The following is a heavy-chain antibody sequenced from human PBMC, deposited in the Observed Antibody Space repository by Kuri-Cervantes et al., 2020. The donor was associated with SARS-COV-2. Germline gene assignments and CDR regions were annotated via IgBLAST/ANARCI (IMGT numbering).Heavy chain of an antibody. D-gene: IGHD5-12*01. V-gene: IGHV4-38-2*01. J-gene: IGHJ4*02. CDR1: GYSISSGYY. CDR2: IYHSGST. CDR3: ARSGYDSSVEEFDY. Sequence: SETLFLTCAVSGYSISSGYYWGWIRQPPGKGLEWIGSIYHSGSTYYNPSLKSRVTISVDTSKNQFSLKLSSVTAADTAVYYCARSGYDSSVEEFDYWGQGTLVTVSS.